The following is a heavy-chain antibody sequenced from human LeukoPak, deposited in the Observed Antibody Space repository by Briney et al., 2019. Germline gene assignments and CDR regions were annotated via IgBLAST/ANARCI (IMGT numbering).Heavy chain of an antibody. Sequence: QPGGSLRLSCAASGFMFSDYGMHWVRQAPGKGLEWVAAIWYDGSNIFYADSVKGRFTISRDNSRNTLYLQMNSLRAEDTAIYYCAKDPFARSASTPGHWGQGTLVTVSS. CDR1: GFMFSDYG. D-gene: IGHD3-10*01. CDR2: IWYDGSNI. V-gene: IGHV3-30*02. J-gene: IGHJ4*02. CDR3: AKDPFARSASTPGH.